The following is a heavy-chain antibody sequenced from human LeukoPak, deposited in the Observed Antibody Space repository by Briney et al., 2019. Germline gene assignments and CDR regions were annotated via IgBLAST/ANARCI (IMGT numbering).Heavy chain of an antibody. D-gene: IGHD6-13*01. Sequence: GGSLRLSCAASGFTFSSYAMSWVRQAPGKGLEWVSAISGSGGGTNYADSVKGRFTISRDNSKDTLYLQMNSLRAEDTALYYCAKSSYSSSWYGDSWGQGALVTVSS. CDR2: ISGSGGGT. V-gene: IGHV3-23*01. J-gene: IGHJ4*02. CDR3: AKSSYSSSWYGDS. CDR1: GFTFSSYA.